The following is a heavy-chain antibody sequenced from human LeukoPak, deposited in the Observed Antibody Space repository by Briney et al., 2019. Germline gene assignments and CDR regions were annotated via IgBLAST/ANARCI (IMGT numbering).Heavy chain of an antibody. Sequence: GGSLRLSCAASGFTFSDFTMNWVRQAPGKGLEWVSAISGSGGSTYYADSVKGRFTISRDNSKNTLYLQMNSLRAEDTAVYYCAKRERYYDILTGYYTQLDYWGQGTLVTVSS. V-gene: IGHV3-23*01. CDR2: ISGSGGST. J-gene: IGHJ4*02. CDR3: AKRERYYDILTGYYTQLDY. CDR1: GFTFSDFT. D-gene: IGHD3-9*01.